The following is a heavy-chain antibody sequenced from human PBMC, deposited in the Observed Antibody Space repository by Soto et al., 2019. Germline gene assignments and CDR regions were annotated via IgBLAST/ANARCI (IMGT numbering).Heavy chain of an antibody. CDR3: AKWGVIVVVVAATPGNWFDP. D-gene: IGHD2-15*01. CDR2: ISGSGGST. J-gene: IGHJ5*02. Sequence: EVQLLESGGGLVQPGGSLRLSCAASGFTFSSYAMSWVRQAPGKGLEWVSAISGSGGSTYYADSVKGRFTISRDNFKNTLYLQMNSLRAEDTAVYYCAKWGVIVVVVAATPGNWFDPWGQGTLVTVSS. CDR1: GFTFSSYA. V-gene: IGHV3-23*01.